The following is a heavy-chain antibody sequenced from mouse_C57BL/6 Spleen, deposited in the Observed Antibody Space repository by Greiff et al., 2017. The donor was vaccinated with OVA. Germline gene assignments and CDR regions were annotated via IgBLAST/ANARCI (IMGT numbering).Heavy chain of an antibody. Sequence: VQLQQSGAELVKPGASVKLSCEASGYTFTSYWITWVKQRPGQGLEWIGDIYPGSGSTNYNEKFKSKATLTVDTSSSTAYMQLSSLTSEDSAVYYCARSGDYWGQGTTLTVSS. CDR3: ARSGDY. CDR1: GYTFTSYW. CDR2: IYPGSGST. D-gene: IGHD3-2*02. V-gene: IGHV1-55*01. J-gene: IGHJ2*01.